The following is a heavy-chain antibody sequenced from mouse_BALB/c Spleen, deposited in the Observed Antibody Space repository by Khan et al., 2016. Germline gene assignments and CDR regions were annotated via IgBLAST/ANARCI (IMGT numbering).Heavy chain of an antibody. V-gene: IGHV1-9*01. Sequence: VQLQESGAELMKPGASVKISCKASGYTFSRYWIEWIKERPGHGLEWIGEILPGTDSTNYNDKFKGKAAFTAESSSSTAYIQLNSVTSEDSAVYYCARGASWGQGTLVTVSA. CDR1: GYTFSRYW. CDR2: ILPGTDST. J-gene: IGHJ3*01. CDR3: ARGAS.